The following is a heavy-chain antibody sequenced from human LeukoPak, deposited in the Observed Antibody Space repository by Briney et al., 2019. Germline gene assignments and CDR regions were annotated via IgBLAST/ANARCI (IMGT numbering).Heavy chain of an antibody. Sequence: SETLSLTCTVSGGSISSYYWSWIRQPPGKGLEWIGYIYYSGSTNYNPSLKSRVTVSLDTSKNQFSLKLSSVTAADTAVYYCARVTYYYDSSGYYYFDYWGQGILVTVSS. J-gene: IGHJ4*02. V-gene: IGHV4-59*01. CDR3: ARVTYYYDSSGYYYFDY. CDR1: GGSISSYY. D-gene: IGHD3-22*01. CDR2: IYYSGST.